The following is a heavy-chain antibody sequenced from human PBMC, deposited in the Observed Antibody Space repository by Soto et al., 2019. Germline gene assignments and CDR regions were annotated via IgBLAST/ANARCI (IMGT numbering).Heavy chain of an antibody. V-gene: IGHV3-23*01. CDR2: ISGSGGST. CDR3: AKDLQGVSSTSSFDPEDYYYYYGMDV. D-gene: IGHD2-2*01. Sequence: GGSLRLSCAASGFTFSSYAMSWVRQAPGKGLEWVSAISGSGGSTYYADSVKGRFTISRDNSKNTLYLQMNSLRAEDTAVYYCAKDLQGVSSTSSFDPEDYYYYYGMDVWGQGTTVTVSS. J-gene: IGHJ6*02. CDR1: GFTFSSYA.